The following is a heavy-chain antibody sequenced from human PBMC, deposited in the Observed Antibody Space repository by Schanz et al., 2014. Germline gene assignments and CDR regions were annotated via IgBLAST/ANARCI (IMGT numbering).Heavy chain of an antibody. J-gene: IGHJ4*02. CDR1: GDSISSYY. CDR2: MYYSGST. Sequence: QVQLQESGPGLVKPSETLSLTCTVSGDSISSYYWSWIRQPAGKGLEWIGYMYYSGSTNYNPSLNSRVTISVDTSKNQFSLKVTSVTPADTAVYYCARGVLGSGYRQQYYFDHWGQGTLVTVSS. D-gene: IGHD3-3*01. CDR3: ARGVLGSGYRQQYYFDH. V-gene: IGHV4-59*12.